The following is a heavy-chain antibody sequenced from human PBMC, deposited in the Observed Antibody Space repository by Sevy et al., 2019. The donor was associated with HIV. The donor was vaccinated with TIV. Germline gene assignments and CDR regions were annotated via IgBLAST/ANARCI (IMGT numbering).Heavy chain of an antibody. D-gene: IGHD4-17*01. V-gene: IGHV3-48*03. CDR1: GFPFSSYE. Sequence: GGSLRLSCTASGFPFSSYEMNWVRQAPGKGLEWVSYITNSGSTKYYSDSVKGRFTISRDNAKNSLYLQMNNLRAEDTAVYYCARDLPPSATTVAHFDYWGRGTLVTVFS. CDR3: ARDLPPSATTVAHFDY. J-gene: IGHJ4*02. CDR2: ITNSGSTK.